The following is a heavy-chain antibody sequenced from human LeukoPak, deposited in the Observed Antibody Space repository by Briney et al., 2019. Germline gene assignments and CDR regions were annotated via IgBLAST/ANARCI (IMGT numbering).Heavy chain of an antibody. CDR3: ARGGDTRLLSWFDP. D-gene: IGHD2-21*01. CDR2: IIPIFGTA. J-gene: IGHJ5*02. Sequence: GASVKVSCKASGGTFSSYAISWVRQAPGQGLEWMGGIIPIFGTANYAQKFQGRVTITADESTSTAYMELSSLRSEDTAVYYCARGGDTRLLSWFDPWGQGTLVTVSS. CDR1: GGTFSSYA. V-gene: IGHV1-69*13.